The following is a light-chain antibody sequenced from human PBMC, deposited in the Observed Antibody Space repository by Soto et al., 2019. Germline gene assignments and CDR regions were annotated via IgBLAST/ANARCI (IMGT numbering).Light chain of an antibody. CDR2: GAS. CDR1: QSVSSN. J-gene: IGKJ1*01. CDR3: QQRYNWPWT. V-gene: IGKV3D-15*01. Sequence: EIVMTQSPATLSVSPGERATLSCRASQSVSSNLAWYQQKPGQAPRLLIYGASTRATGIPDRFSGSGSGTDFTLAISGLEPEDFAVYYCQQRYNWPWTFGQGTKVDIK.